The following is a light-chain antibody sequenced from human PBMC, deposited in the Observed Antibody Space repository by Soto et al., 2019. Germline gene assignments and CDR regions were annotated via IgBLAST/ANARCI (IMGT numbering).Light chain of an antibody. J-gene: IGKJ1*01. CDR1: QGIRNW. Sequence: DNEMTQSACILSASVGSRDTIACRASQGIRNWLAWYQQKPGKAPKLLIFHASSLESGVPSRFRGSGSGTEFTLTISSLQSEDFATYYCQQYYSYPRTFGQGTKVDIK. V-gene: IGKV1-5*01. CDR2: HAS. CDR3: QQYYSYPRT.